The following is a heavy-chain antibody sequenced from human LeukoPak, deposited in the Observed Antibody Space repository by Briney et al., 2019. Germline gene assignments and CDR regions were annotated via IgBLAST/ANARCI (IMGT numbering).Heavy chain of an antibody. CDR3: AKDLMRDRWFGES. J-gene: IGHJ5*02. D-gene: IGHD3-10*01. V-gene: IGHV3-30*02. CDR1: GFTFSLFA. Sequence: AGGSLRLSCAASGFTFSLFAMHWVRQSPGKGLEWVAFIRYKVNDKYYADSVKGRFTISRDNDKNTLYLEMNSLRIEDTAVYYCAKDLMRDRWFGESWGQGTLVTVSS. CDR2: IRYKVNDK.